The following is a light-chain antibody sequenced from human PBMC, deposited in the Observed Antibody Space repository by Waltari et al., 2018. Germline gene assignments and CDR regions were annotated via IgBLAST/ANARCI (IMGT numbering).Light chain of an antibody. CDR2: GAS. CDR3: QQYDNWPIT. Sequence: IVMTQSPATVSVSPGERFTLSCRASQSVRSSLAWYQQKPGQSPRLLIYGASTRATGSPARFSGSGSGTGFTLTISSLQSEDFALYFCQQYDNWPITFGQGTRLEIK. V-gene: IGKV3-15*01. CDR1: QSVRSS. J-gene: IGKJ5*01.